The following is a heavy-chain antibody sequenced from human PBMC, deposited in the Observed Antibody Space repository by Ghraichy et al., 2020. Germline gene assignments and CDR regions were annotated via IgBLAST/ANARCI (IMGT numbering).Heavy chain of an antibody. CDR2: ISSSSSYI. CDR1: GFTFSSYS. CDR3: ARDSGEGIVGGHFDY. D-gene: IGHD1-26*01. Sequence: GGSLRLSCAASGFTFSSYSMNWVRQAPGKGLEWVSSISSSSSYIYYADSVKGRFTISRDNAKNSLYLQMNSLRAEDTAVYYCARDSGEGIVGGHFDYWGQGTLVTVSS. J-gene: IGHJ4*02. V-gene: IGHV3-21*01.